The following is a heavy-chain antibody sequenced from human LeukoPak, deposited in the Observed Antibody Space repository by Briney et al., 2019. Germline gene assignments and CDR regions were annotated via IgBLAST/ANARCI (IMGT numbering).Heavy chain of an antibody. CDR3: ARDGADFWSGYYNWCDP. J-gene: IGHJ5*02. CDR2: IYTSGST. CDR1: GGSISSASYY. Sequence: SQTLSLTFSVPGGSISSASYYWSWIRQPAGKGLEWIGRIYTSGSTNYNPCLKSRVTISVDTSQIQFSLKLSSVTAADTAVYYCARDGADFWSGYYNWCDPWGQGTLVTVSS. D-gene: IGHD3-3*01. V-gene: IGHV4-61*02.